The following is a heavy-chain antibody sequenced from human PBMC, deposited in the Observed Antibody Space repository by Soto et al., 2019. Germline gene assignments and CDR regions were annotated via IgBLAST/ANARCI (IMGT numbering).Heavy chain of an antibody. Sequence: ASVKVSCKAAGYTFTGYYMHWVRQAPGQGLEWMGWINPNSGGTNYAQKFQGWVTMTRDTSISTAYMELSRLRSDDTAVYYCASGSMVATLGLDICGQGTMVTVSS. D-gene: IGHD5-12*01. V-gene: IGHV1-2*04. CDR1: GYTFTGYY. CDR3: ASGSMVATLGLDI. CDR2: INPNSGGT. J-gene: IGHJ3*02.